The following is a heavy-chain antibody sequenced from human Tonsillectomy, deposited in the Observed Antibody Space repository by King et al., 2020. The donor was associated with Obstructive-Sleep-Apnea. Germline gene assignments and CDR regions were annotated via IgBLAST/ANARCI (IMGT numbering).Heavy chain of an antibody. Sequence: QLVQSGGGLVQPGRSPKLSCAASGFTFDDYAMYWVRQAPGKGLEWVSGISWNSGTIGYADSVKGRFTISRDNAKNSLYLQMYSLTTEDTALYYCAKGYCSGGSCYYQYYYYGMDVWGQGTTVTVSS. V-gene: IGHV3-9*01. CDR2: ISWNSGTI. D-gene: IGHD2-15*01. CDR3: AKGYCSGGSCYYQYYYYGMDV. CDR1: GFTFDDYA. J-gene: IGHJ6*02.